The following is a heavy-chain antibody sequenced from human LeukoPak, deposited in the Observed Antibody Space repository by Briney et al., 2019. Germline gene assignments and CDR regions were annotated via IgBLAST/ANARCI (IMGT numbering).Heavy chain of an antibody. D-gene: IGHD1-26*01. CDR1: GGSISSGSYW. CDR2: IYTSGST. Sequence: PSETLSLTWTVAGGSISSGSYWGSWLRQPGGKGLEWVGRIYTSGSTNYNPSRKSRVTISVDPSKNQFSLKLSSVPAADTAVYYCARDSGSYYDVDYWGQGTLVTVSS. J-gene: IGHJ4*02. CDR3: ARDSGSYYDVDY. V-gene: IGHV4-61*02.